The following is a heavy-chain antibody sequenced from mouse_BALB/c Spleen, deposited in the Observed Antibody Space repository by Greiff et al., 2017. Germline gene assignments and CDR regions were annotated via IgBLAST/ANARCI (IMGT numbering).Heavy chain of an antibody. CDR3: ARGEDTTVVADFDY. V-gene: IGHV2-9*02. J-gene: IGHJ2*01. CDR1: GFSLTSYG. Sequence: VKLMESGPGLVAPSQSLSITCTVSGFSLTSYGVHWVRQPPGKGLEWLGVIWAGGSTNYNSALMSRLSISKDNSKSQVFLKMNSLQTDDTAMYYCARGEDTTVVADFDYWGQGTTLTVSS. CDR2: IWAGGST. D-gene: IGHD1-1*01.